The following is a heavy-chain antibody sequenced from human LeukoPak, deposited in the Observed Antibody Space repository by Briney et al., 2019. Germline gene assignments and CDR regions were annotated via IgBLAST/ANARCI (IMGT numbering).Heavy chain of an antibody. CDR3: ARGVVYYSYEMDV. J-gene: IGHJ6*02. D-gene: IGHD3-3*01. V-gene: IGHV3-66*01. CDR1: GFNVSNNY. Sequence: GGSLRLSCAASGFNVSNNYMTWVRQAPGRGLEWVSVTYSDGNTYYADSVRGRFTISRDKSKNTLYLQMNSLRAEDTAVYYCARGVVYYSYEMDVWGQGTTVTVSS. CDR2: TYSDGNT.